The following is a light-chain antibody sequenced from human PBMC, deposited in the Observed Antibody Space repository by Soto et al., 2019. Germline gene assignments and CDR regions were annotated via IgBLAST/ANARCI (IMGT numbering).Light chain of an antibody. Sequence: QSVLTQPPSVSAAPGQKVTISCSGSNSNIGNNYVSWYQQLPGTAPKLLIYDNDKRPSGIPDRFSGSKSGTSATLGITGLQTGDEADYYCQSYDSSLSGSWVFGGGTKLTVL. J-gene: IGLJ3*02. CDR1: NSNIGNNY. V-gene: IGLV1-51*01. CDR2: DND. CDR3: QSYDSSLSGSWV.